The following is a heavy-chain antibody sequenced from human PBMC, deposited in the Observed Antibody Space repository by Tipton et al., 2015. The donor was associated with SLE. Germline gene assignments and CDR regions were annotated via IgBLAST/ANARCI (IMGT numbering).Heavy chain of an antibody. CDR2: IYDGGST. CDR3: ARAWFPRGVAVAGHGYFDY. J-gene: IGHJ4*02. CDR1: GGSFSGYY. V-gene: IGHV4-34*01. Sequence: TLSLTCAVSGGSFSGYYWNWIRQSPGKGLEWIGDIYDGGSTNYNPSLKSRVTISVDTSKNQVSLNLASVTAADTAVYYCARAWFPRGVAVAGHGYFDYWGPGTLVTVSS. D-gene: IGHD6-19*01.